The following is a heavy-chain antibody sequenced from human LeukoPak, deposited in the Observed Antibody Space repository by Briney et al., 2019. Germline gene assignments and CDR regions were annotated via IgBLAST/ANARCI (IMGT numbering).Heavy chain of an antibody. CDR1: GGSISSYY. J-gene: IGHJ4*02. V-gene: IGHV4-34*01. CDR2: INHSGST. CDR3: ARVVPAARKTPRYFDY. Sequence: NSSETLSLTCTVSGGSISSYYWSWIRQPPGKGLEWIGEINHSGSTNYNPSLKSRVTISVDTSKNQFSLKLSSVTAADTAVYYCARVVPAARKTPRYFDYWGQGTLVTVSS. D-gene: IGHD2-2*01.